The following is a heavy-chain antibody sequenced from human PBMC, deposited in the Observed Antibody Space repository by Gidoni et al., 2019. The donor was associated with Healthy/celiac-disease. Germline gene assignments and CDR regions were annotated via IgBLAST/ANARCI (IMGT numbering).Heavy chain of an antibody. V-gene: IGHV3-23*01. J-gene: IGHJ5*02. Sequence: EVQLLESGGGLVPPGGSLRLSCASSAFTFRSYALSWVLKAPGKGLEWVSAISGSGGSTYYADSVKGRFTISRDNSKNTLYLKMNSLRAEDTAVYYCAKASRILGWFDPWGQGTLVTVSS. CDR1: AFTFRSYA. CDR2: ISGSGGST. CDR3: AKASRILGWFDP.